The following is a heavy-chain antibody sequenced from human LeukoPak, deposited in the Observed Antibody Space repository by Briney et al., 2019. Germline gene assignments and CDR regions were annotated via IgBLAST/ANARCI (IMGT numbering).Heavy chain of an antibody. D-gene: IGHD5-18*01. J-gene: IGHJ6*02. CDR1: GFTFSSYW. Sequence: GGSLRLSCAASGFTFSSYWMSWVRQAPGKGLEWVANIKQDGSEKYYVDSVKGRFTISRDNAKNSLYLQMNSLRAEDTAVYYCARDKGYSYGLTGLDVWGQGTTVTVSS. CDR2: IKQDGSEK. CDR3: ARDKGYSYGLTGLDV. V-gene: IGHV3-7*04.